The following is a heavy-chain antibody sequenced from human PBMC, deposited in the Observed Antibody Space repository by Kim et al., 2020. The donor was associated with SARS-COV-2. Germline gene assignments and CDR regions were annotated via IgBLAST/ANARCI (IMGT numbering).Heavy chain of an antibody. CDR2: ISGSGGST. Sequence: GGSLRLSCAASGFTFSSYAMSWVRQAPGKGLEWVSAISGSGGSTYYADSGKGRFTISRDNSKNTLYLQMNSLRAEDTAVYYCAKAGRITMIVAPHYWGQGTLVTVSS. D-gene: IGHD3-22*01. V-gene: IGHV3-23*01. CDR1: GFTFSSYA. CDR3: AKAGRITMIVAPHY. J-gene: IGHJ4*02.